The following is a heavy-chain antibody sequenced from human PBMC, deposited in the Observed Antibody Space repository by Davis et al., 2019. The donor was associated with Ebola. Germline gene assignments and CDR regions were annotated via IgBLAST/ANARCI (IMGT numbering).Heavy chain of an antibody. V-gene: IGHV4-34*01. J-gene: IGHJ4*02. CDR2: INHSGST. CDR1: SGSFSGYY. D-gene: IGHD1-26*01. CDR3: AILDSQWELPEPFDY. Sequence: SETLSLTCAVYSGSFSGYYWNWIRQPPGKGLEWIGEINHSGSTNYNPSLKSRVTISVDTSKNQFSLKLSSVTAADTAVYYCAILDSQWELPEPFDYWGQGTLVTVSS.